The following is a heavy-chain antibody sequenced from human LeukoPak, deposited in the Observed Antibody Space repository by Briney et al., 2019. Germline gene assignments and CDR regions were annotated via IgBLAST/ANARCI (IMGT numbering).Heavy chain of an antibody. Sequence: PGGSLRLSCAASGFIVGHNYMSWFRRAPGKGLEWVSIIYSGGVYSDGTTHYADSVKGRFTISRDSSKNTLYLQMNSLRAEDTAVYYCARRELLGYSYGLGAFNVWGQGTMVTVSS. CDR1: GFIVGHNY. CDR3: ARRELLGYSYGLGAFNV. D-gene: IGHD5-18*01. V-gene: IGHV3-66*04. CDR2: IYSGGVYSDGTT. J-gene: IGHJ3*01.